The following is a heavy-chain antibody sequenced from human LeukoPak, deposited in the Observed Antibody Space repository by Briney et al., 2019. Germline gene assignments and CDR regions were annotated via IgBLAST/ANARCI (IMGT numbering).Heavy chain of an antibody. Sequence: GGSLRLSCAASGFTFSSYAMSWARQAPGKGLEWVSAISGSGGSTYYADSVKGRFTISRDNSKNTLYLQMNSLRAEDTAVYYCAKGFVDTAMVPFDAFDIWGQGTMVTVSS. CDR1: GFTFSSYA. CDR3: AKGFVDTAMVPFDAFDI. V-gene: IGHV3-23*01. D-gene: IGHD5-18*01. J-gene: IGHJ3*02. CDR2: ISGSGGST.